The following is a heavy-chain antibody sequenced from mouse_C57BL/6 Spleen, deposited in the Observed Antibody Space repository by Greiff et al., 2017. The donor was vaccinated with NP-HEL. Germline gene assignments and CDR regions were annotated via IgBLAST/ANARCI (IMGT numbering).Heavy chain of an antibody. Sequence: VQLQQSGTVLARPGASVKMSCKTSGYTFNSYWMHWVKQRPGQGLEWIGAIYPGNSDNSYNQKFTGKAKLTAVTSASTAYSEVSSLTNEDSAVYSCTRYYYGSSPSWFGYWGQGTLVTVSA. CDR2: IYPGNSDN. CDR3: TRYYYGSSPSWFGY. J-gene: IGHJ3*01. CDR1: GYTFNSYW. V-gene: IGHV1-5*01. D-gene: IGHD1-1*01.